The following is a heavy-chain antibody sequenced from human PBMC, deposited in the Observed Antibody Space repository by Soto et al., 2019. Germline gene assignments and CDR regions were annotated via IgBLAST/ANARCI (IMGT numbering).Heavy chain of an antibody. CDR1: GGSISSGDYY. CDR2: IYYSGST. CDR3: ARSNIVRRFDP. D-gene: IGHD5-12*01. J-gene: IGHJ5*02. V-gene: IGHV4-39*01. Sequence: SETLSLTCTVSGGSISSGDYYWSWIRQPPGKGLEWIGSIYYSGSTYYNPSLKSRVTISVDTSKNQFSLKLSSVAAADTAVYYCARSNIVRRFDPWGQGTLVTVSS.